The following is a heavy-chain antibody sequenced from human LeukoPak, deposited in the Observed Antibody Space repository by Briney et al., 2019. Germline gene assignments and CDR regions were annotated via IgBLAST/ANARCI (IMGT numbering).Heavy chain of an antibody. CDR3: AREVSDFWSGYYLDY. Sequence: GGSLRLSCAASGFTFSSYGMHWVRQAPGKGLEWVAVIWYDGSNKNYADSVKGRFTISRDNSKNTLYLQMNSLRAEDTAVYYCAREVSDFWSGYYLDYWGQGTLVTVSS. D-gene: IGHD3-3*01. V-gene: IGHV3-33*01. CDR2: IWYDGSNK. CDR1: GFTFSSYG. J-gene: IGHJ4*02.